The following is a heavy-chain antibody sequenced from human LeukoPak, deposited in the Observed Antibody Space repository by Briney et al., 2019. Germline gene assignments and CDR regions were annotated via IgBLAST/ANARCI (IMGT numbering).Heavy chain of an antibody. D-gene: IGHD3-10*01. CDR3: ARVPHRKGTAYGY. CDR2: INHSGST. CDR1: GGSFSGYY. V-gene: IGHV4-34*01. Sequence: SETLSLTCAVYGGSFSGYYWSWIRQPPGKGLEWIGEINHSGSTNYNPPLKSRVTISVDTSKNQFSLKLSSVTAADTAVYYCARVPHRKGTAYGYWGQGTLVTVSS. J-gene: IGHJ4*02.